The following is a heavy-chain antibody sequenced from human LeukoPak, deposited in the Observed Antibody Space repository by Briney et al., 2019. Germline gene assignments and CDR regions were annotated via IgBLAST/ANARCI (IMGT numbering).Heavy chain of an antibody. V-gene: IGHV4-39*01. Sequence: SETLSLTCTISGGSIISSSHYWGWIRQPPGKGLEWIGSVIGSTLYDGSSGYNPSLNSRLTISVDTSKNQFSLRLRSVTAADTVFSFWGGLGVTGGVGRGYLDTGGKGPLVPVPS. CDR2: TLYDGSS. CDR3: GGLGVTGGVGRGYLDT. CDR1: GGSIISSSHY. D-gene: IGHD3-16*01. J-gene: IGHJ5*02.